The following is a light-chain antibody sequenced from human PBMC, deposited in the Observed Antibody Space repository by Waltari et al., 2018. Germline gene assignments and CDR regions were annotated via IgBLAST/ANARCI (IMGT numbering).Light chain of an antibody. CDR2: GAS. CDR1: QSVSSN. Sequence: ETVMTQSPATLSVSPGERATLSCRASQSVSSNLAWYQQKPGQAPRLLIYGASTRATGIPARFSGSGSGTEFTLTISSLQSEDFAVYYCQQYNNWPQTFGQGTKLEI. CDR3: QQYNNWPQT. V-gene: IGKV3-15*01. J-gene: IGKJ2*01.